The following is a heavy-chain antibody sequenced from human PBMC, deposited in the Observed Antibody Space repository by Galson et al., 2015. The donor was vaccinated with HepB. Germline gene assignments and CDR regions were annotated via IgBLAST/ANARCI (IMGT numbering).Heavy chain of an antibody. CDR1: GFTFSSYW. CDR3: ARGGSSSSWYLGIY. D-gene: IGHD6-13*01. CDR2: IKQDGSEK. J-gene: IGHJ4*02. Sequence: SLRLSCAASGFTFSSYWMSWVRQAPGKGLEWVANIKQDGSEKYYVDSVKGRFTTSRDNAKSSLYLQMNSLRAEDTAVYYCARGGSSSSWYLGIYWGQGTLVTVSS. V-gene: IGHV3-7*01.